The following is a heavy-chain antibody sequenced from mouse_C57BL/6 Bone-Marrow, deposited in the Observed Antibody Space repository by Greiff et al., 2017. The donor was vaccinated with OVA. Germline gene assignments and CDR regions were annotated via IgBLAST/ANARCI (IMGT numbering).Heavy chain of an antibody. Sequence: EVQLQQSGPVLVKPGASVKMSCKASGYTFTDYYMNWVKQSHGKSLEWIGVINPYNGGTSYNQKFKGKATLTVDKSSSTAYMELNSLTSEDSAVYYCARGGWLPYYFDYWGQGTTLTVSS. V-gene: IGHV1-19*01. D-gene: IGHD2-3*01. CDR1: GYTFTDYY. CDR2: INPYNGGT. CDR3: ARGGWLPYYFDY. J-gene: IGHJ2*01.